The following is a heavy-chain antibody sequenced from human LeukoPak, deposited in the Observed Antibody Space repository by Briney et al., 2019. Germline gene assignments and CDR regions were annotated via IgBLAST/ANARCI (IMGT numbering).Heavy chain of an antibody. Sequence: KISCKASGGTFSTYSISWVRQAPGQGLEWMGRIIPILAKANYAQKFQGRVTITADKSTSTAYMDLSSLRSEDTAVYYCARGGQFSTGAHFDYWGQGTPVTVSS. D-gene: IGHD1-26*01. CDR2: IIPILAKA. J-gene: IGHJ4*02. V-gene: IGHV1-69*04. CDR3: ARGGQFSTGAHFDY. CDR1: GGTFSTYS.